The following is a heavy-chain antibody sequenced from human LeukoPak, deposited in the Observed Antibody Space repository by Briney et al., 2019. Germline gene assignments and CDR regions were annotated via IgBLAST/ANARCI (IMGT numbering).Heavy chain of an antibody. Sequence: SETLSLTCTVSGGSISSGDYYWRWIRQPPGKGLEWIGYIYYSGSTYYNPSLKSRVTISVDTSKNQFSLKLSSVTAADTAVYYCARDPYDSSGILGYYGMDVWGQGTTVTVSS. CDR3: ARDPYDSSGILGYYGMDV. V-gene: IGHV4-30-4*01. J-gene: IGHJ6*02. D-gene: IGHD3-22*01. CDR2: IYYSGST. CDR1: GGSISSGDYY.